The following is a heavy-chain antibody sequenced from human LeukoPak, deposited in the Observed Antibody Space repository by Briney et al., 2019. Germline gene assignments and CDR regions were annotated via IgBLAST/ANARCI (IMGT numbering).Heavy chain of an antibody. J-gene: IGHJ4*02. D-gene: IGHD4-23*01. V-gene: IGHV3-23*01. CDR1: GFTFNTYA. Sequence: GGSLRLSCAASGFTFNTYAMNWVRQAPGKGLEWVSVISGTDGSTYYADSVKGRFTISRDNSNNWLYLQMNSLRAEDTAVYYCASLYGGNSPFDYWGQGTLVTVSS. CDR3: ASLYGGNSPFDY. CDR2: ISGTDGST.